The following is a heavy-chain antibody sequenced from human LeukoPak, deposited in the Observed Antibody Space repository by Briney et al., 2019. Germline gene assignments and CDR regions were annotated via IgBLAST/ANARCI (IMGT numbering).Heavy chain of an antibody. CDR1: RGSISNTNW. J-gene: IGHJ3*01. CDR3: ARDQKRGMSWELLRAQTYDGFDV. Sequence: SETLSLTCAVSRGSISNTNWWSWVRQPPGKGLEWIGEIYHSGSTNYNPSLKSRVTISVDKSKNQISLKVSSVTAADTAVYYCARDQKRGMSWELLRAQTYDGFDVWGQGTMVTVSS. D-gene: IGHD1-26*01. CDR2: IYHSGST. V-gene: IGHV4-4*02.